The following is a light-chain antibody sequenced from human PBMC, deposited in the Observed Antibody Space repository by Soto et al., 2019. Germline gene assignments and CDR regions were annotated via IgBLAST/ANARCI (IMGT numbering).Light chain of an antibody. CDR3: FSSTTTSTNV. CDR2: EVN. J-gene: IGLJ1*01. CDR1: SSDIGAYDY. Sequence: QSVLSQPASVSGTPGHSITISCTGTSSDIGAYDYVSWFQQHPGKAPKLMISEVNNRPSGVSNRFSGSKSGNTAYLTISGLQAEEEAEYFCFSSTTTSTNVFGTGTKVTVL. V-gene: IGLV2-14*01.